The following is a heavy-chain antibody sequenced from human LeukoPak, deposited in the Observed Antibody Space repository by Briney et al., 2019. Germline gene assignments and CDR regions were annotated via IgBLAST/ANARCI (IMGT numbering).Heavy chain of an antibody. CDR2: ISGSGGST. CDR1: GFTFSSYA. J-gene: IGHJ6*02. D-gene: IGHD3-22*01. CDR3: AKDCYYDSSGYSFYYYGMDV. Sequence: GGSLRLSCAASGFTFSSYAMSWVRQAPGKGLEWVSAISGSGGSTYYADSVKGRFTISGDNSKNTLYLQMNSLRAEDTAVYYCAKDCYYDSSGYSFYYYGMDVWGQGTTVTVSS. V-gene: IGHV3-23*01.